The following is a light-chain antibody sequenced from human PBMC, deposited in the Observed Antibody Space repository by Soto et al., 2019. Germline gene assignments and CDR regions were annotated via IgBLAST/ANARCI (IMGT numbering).Light chain of an antibody. CDR2: EVS. Sequence: QSVLTNPASGSGSHGQSITISYTRTSSDVGSYNLVSWYQQHPGKAPKLMIYEVSKRPSGVSNRFSGSKSGNTASLTISGLQDEDEADYYCCSYAGSSTVFGTGTKVTVL. CDR3: CSYAGSSTV. J-gene: IGLJ1*01. CDR1: SSDVGSYNL. V-gene: IGLV2-23*02.